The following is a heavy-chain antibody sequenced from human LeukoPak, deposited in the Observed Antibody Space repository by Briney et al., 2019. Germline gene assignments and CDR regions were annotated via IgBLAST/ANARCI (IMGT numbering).Heavy chain of an antibody. Sequence: ASVKVSCKASGYTFTSYDINWVRQATGQGLEWMGWMNPNSGNTGYAQKFQGRVTITRNTSISTACMELSSLRSEDTAVYYCARGTIGKYCSSTSCLGYWGQGTLVTVSS. CDR1: GYTFTSYD. CDR2: MNPNSGNT. CDR3: ARGTIGKYCSSTSCLGY. J-gene: IGHJ4*02. V-gene: IGHV1-8*03. D-gene: IGHD2-2*01.